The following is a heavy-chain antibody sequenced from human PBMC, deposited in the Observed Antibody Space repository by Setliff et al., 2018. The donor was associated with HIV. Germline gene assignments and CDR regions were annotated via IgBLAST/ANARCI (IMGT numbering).Heavy chain of an antibody. CDR1: GGSISSYY. Sequence: PSETLSLTCTVSGGSISSYYWSWIRQPAGKGLEWIGRMHTSGNTNYNPSLKSRVTMSVDTSKNQFSLRLSSVTAADTAVYYCARDQKGYSYGYFDSWGQGTLVTVSS. CDR2: MHTSGNT. V-gene: IGHV4-4*07. D-gene: IGHD5-18*01. J-gene: IGHJ4*02. CDR3: ARDQKGYSYGYFDS.